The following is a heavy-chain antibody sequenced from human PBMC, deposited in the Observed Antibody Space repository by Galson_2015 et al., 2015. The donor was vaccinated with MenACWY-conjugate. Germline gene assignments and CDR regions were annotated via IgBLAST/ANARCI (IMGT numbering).Heavy chain of an antibody. D-gene: IGHD2-2*01. V-gene: IGHV1-2*06. Sequence: SVKVSCKASGYTFTGFYLHWVRQAPGQGLEWMGRLTPHSGGTDYAQKSQGRATMSRDMSINTAYMELNSLRFDDTAIYYCARGYAGGHMDVGGEGTTVTVAS. CDR3: ARGYAGGHMDV. CDR2: LTPHSGGT. CDR1: GYTFTGFY. J-gene: IGHJ6*04.